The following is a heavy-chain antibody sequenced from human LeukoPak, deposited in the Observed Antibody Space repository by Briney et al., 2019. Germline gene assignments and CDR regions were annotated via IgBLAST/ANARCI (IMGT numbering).Heavy chain of an antibody. D-gene: IGHD3-22*01. CDR1: GFTFDDYG. J-gene: IGHJ5*02. V-gene: IGHV3-23*01. Sequence: GGSLRLSCAASGFTFDDYGMSWVRQAPGKGLEWVSAISGSGGSTYYADSVKGRFTISRDNSKNTLYLQMNSLRAEDTAVYYCAKDVPYYYDSSGYYYFPGVIDPWGQGTLVTVSS. CDR2: ISGSGGST. CDR3: AKDVPYYYDSSGYYYFPGVIDP.